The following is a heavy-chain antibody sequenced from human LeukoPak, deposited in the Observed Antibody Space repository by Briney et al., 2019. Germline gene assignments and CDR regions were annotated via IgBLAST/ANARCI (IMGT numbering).Heavy chain of an antibody. CDR2: INAGNGNT. CDR3: ARLYYDFWSGYSQRFDY. V-gene: IGHV1-3*01. J-gene: IGHJ4*02. CDR1: GYTFTSYA. D-gene: IGHD3-3*01. Sequence: APVKVSCKASGYTFTSYAMHWVRQAPGQRLEWMGWINAGNGNTKYSQKFQGRVTITRDTSASTAYMELSSLRSEDTAVYYCARLYYDFWSGYSQRFDYWGQGTLVTVSS.